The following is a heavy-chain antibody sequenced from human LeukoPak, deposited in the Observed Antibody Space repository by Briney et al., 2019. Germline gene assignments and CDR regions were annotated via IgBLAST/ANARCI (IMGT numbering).Heavy chain of an antibody. CDR2: ISYDGSNK. CDR3: ARDRGYSYTYCWNLDL. D-gene: IGHD5-18*01. CDR1: GFTFSIYA. V-gene: IGHV3-30-3*01. J-gene: IGHJ2*01. Sequence: GGSLRDFCAASGFTFSIYAMHWVRQAPGKGLEWVAVISYDGSNKYYADSVKGRFTISRDNSKNMVSLQMDSLRAEDTAVYYCARDRGYSYTYCWNLDLWGRGTLVTVSS.